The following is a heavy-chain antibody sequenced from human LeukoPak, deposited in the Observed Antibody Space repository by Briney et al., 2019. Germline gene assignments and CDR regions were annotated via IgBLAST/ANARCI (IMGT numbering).Heavy chain of an antibody. D-gene: IGHD5-18*01. CDR3: ARDRAGYSYGTFDY. CDR2: ISAYNGNT. J-gene: IGHJ4*02. Sequence: GASVKVSCKASGYTFTSNGISWVRLAPGQGLEWMGWISAYNGNTNYAQKLQGRVTMTTDTSTSTAYMELRSLRSDDTAVYYCARDRAGYSYGTFDYWGQGTLVTVSS. V-gene: IGHV1-18*04. CDR1: GYTFTSNG.